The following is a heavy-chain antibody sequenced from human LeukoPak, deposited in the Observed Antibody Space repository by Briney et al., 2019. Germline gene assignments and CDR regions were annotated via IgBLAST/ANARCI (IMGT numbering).Heavy chain of an antibody. CDR2: ISYDGSNK. V-gene: IGHV3-30*03. CDR1: AFTSTTYW. D-gene: IGHD6-13*01. Sequence: GGSLRLSCAASAFTSTTYWMSWVRQAPGKGLEWVAVISYDGSNKYYADSVKGRFTISRDNSKNTLYLQMNSLRAEDTAVYYCAIPLGRFIAAAERGAFDIWGQGTMVTVSS. J-gene: IGHJ3*02. CDR3: AIPLGRFIAAAERGAFDI.